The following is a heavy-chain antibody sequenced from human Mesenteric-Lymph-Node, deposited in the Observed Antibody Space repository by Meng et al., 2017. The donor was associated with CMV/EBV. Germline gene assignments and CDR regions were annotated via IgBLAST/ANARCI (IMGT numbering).Heavy chain of an antibody. D-gene: IGHD6-13*01. CDR3: AREKYSSSWYFDY. CDR1: GFSLTTSGMR. Sequence: SGPTLVKPTQTLTLTCTFSGFSLTTSGMRVNWIRQPPGKALEWLARIGWDDVKFYSTSRKTRLTISKDTSKNQVVLTLANMDPVDTATYYCAREKYSSSWYFDYWGQGALVTVSS. V-gene: IGHV2-70D*14. J-gene: IGHJ4*02. CDR2: IGWDDVK.